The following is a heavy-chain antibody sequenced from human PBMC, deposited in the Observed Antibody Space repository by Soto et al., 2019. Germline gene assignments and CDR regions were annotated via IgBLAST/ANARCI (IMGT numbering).Heavy chain of an antibody. CDR1: GGSISSGGYY. CDR2: IYYSGST. Sequence: QVQLQESGPGLVKPSQTLSLTCTVSGGSISSGGYYWSWIRQHPGKGLEWIGYIYYSGSTYYNPSLKSRVTISVDTSKNQFSLKLSSVTDADTAVYYCARVGLDLWFGELFQHAKYGMDVWGQGTTVTVSS. V-gene: IGHV4-31*03. CDR3: ARVGLDLWFGELFQHAKYGMDV. D-gene: IGHD3-10*01. J-gene: IGHJ6*02.